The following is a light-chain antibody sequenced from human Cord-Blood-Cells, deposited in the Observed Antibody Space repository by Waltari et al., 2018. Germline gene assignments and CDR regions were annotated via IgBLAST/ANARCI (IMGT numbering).Light chain of an antibody. CDR2: KAS. J-gene: IGKJ1*01. V-gene: IGKV1-5*03. CDR1: QSISTW. CDR3: QQYNSYSWT. Sequence: DIQMSQSPSTLSACVGERVTITCRASQSISTWLTWYQQKPGKAPKLLIYKASSLESGVPSRFSGSGSGTEFTLTISSLQPDDFATYYCQQYNSYSWTFGQGTKVEIK.